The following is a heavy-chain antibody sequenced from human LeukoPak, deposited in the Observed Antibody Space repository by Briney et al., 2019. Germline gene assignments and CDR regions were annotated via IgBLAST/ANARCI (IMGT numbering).Heavy chain of an antibody. Sequence: GSLRLSCAASGFTFSSYAMSWVRQAPGKGLEWVSAISGSGDSTYYADSVKGRFTISRDNSKNTLYLQMNSLRAEDTAVYYCAKGYYGSGPRKYYYYGMDVWGQGTTVTVSS. J-gene: IGHJ6*02. CDR1: GFTFSSYA. CDR3: AKGYYGSGPRKYYYYGMDV. V-gene: IGHV3-23*01. CDR2: ISGSGDST. D-gene: IGHD3-10*01.